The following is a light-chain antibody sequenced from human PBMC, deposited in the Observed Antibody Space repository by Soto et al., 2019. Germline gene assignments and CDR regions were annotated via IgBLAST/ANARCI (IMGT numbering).Light chain of an antibody. J-gene: IGKJ1*01. CDR2: AAS. V-gene: IGKV1-39*01. CDR1: QSISSY. CDR3: QQSYSTPRT. Sequence: DIQMTQSPSSLSASVGDRVTITCRASQSISSYLNWYQQKPGKAPKLPIYAASSLQSGVPSRFSGSGSGTDFTLTISSLQPEDFATYYCQQSYSTPRTFGQETKVEIK.